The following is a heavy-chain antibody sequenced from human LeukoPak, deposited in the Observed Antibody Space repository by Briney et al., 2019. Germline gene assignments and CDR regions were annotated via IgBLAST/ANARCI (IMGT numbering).Heavy chain of an antibody. D-gene: IGHD6-6*01. Sequence: SVKVSCKASGGTFSSYAISWVRQAPGQGLEWMGGIIPIFGTVNYAQKFQGRVTITADESTSAAYMELSSLRSEDTAVYYCARDSGIAARGGSPGYYYYYMDVWGKGTTVTVSS. CDR3: ARDSGIAARGGSPGYYYYYMDV. CDR2: IIPIFGTV. J-gene: IGHJ6*03. V-gene: IGHV1-69*13. CDR1: GGTFSSYA.